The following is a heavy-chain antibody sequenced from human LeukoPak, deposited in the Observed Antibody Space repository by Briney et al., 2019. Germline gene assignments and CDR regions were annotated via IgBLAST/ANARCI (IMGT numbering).Heavy chain of an antibody. Sequence: TGGSLRLSCVASVFRFDDYDMSWVRLAPGKGLEWVSGINWNGDRRGYADSVKGRFTISRDNAKNSLYVQMNSLRVDDTALYYCARASRAGGFDYWGRGTPVTVSS. CDR2: INWNGDRR. J-gene: IGHJ4*02. D-gene: IGHD5-24*01. CDR3: ARASRAGGFDY. V-gene: IGHV3-20*04. CDR1: VFRFDDYD.